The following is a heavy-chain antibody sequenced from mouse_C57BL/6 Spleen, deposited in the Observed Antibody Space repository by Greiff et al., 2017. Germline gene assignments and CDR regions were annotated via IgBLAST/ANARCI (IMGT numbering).Heavy chain of an antibody. CDR1: GFNIKDDY. CDR3: TTFEVGRRLDY. D-gene: IGHD4-1*01. J-gene: IGHJ2*01. CDR2: IDPENGDT. Sequence: EVQLQQSGAELVRPGASVKLSCTASGFNIKDDYMHWVKQRPEQGLEWIGWIDPENGDTEYASKFQGKATITADTSSNTAYLQLSSLTSEDTAVYYCTTFEVGRRLDYWGQGTTLTVSS. V-gene: IGHV14-4*01.